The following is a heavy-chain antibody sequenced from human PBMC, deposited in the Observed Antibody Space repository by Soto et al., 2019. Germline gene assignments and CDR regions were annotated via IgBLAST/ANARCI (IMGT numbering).Heavy chain of an antibody. Sequence: SETLSLTCTVSGGSISNSSYYWGWIRQPPGKGLEWIGTIYYSGSTYYNPSLKSRVTISVDTSKNQFSLKLSSVTAADTAVYYCARDRNPGYYDSSGYHWYFDLWGRGTLVTVSS. CDR2: IYYSGST. V-gene: IGHV4-39*02. CDR3: ARDRNPGYYDSSGYHWYFDL. D-gene: IGHD3-22*01. J-gene: IGHJ2*01. CDR1: GGSISNSSYY.